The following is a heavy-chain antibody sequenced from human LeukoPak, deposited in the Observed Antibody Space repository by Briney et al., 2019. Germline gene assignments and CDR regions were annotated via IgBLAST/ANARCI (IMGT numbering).Heavy chain of an antibody. Sequence: PGRPLRLSCAASGFTFSSYAMHWVRQAPGKGLEWVAVISYDGSNKYYADSVTGRFTISRDNSKNTLYLQMNSLRAEDTALYHCARDLRGSGRWLQLGRGGYDYWGQGTLVTVSS. J-gene: IGHJ4*02. CDR3: ARDLRGSGRWLQLGRGGYDY. V-gene: IGHV3-30*04. CDR1: GFTFSSYA. CDR2: ISYDGSNK. D-gene: IGHD5-24*01.